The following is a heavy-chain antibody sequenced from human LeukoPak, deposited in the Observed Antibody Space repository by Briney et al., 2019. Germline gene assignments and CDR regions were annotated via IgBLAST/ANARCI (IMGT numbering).Heavy chain of an antibody. CDR3: ARGGSGRKTRSYFDY. Sequence: SETLSLTCTVSGASFSSSTYYWGWIRQPPGKGLEWIGSIYYSGSTYYNPSPKSRVTMSVDTSKNQFSLKLSSVTAADTAVYYCARGGSGRKTRSYFDYWGQGTLVTVSS. CDR1: GASFSSSTYY. CDR2: IYYSGST. J-gene: IGHJ4*02. V-gene: IGHV4-39*01. D-gene: IGHD3-10*01.